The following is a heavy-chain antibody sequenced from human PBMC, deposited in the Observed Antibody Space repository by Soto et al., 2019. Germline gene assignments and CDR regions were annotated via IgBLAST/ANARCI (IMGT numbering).Heavy chain of an antibody. CDR2: IYYSGST. CDR1: GGSVSSGSYY. Sequence: ETLSLTCTVSGGSVSSGSYYWSWIRQPPGKELEWIGYIYYSGSTNYNPSLKSRFTISVDTSKNQFSLKLSSVTAADTAVYYCARFRGMDVWGQGTTVTVSS. CDR3: ARFRGMDV. J-gene: IGHJ6*02. V-gene: IGHV4-61*01.